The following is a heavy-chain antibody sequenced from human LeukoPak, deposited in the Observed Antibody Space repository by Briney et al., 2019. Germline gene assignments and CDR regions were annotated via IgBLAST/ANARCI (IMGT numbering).Heavy chain of an antibody. J-gene: IGHJ2*01. D-gene: IGHD2-21*01. CDR3: ARLFLLWAAPPRVCFEL. CDR1: GYRSTIYW. CDR2: IYPGDSDT. V-gene: IGHV5-51*01. Sequence: GKTLKITCQGSGYRSTIYWIGWVRQMSGKGQAWIGIIYPGDSDTRYSPPYQGQVTISADKCSGTPYLQWSSLERSDTAMYYCARLFLLWAAPPRVCFELWGRGALVTVSS.